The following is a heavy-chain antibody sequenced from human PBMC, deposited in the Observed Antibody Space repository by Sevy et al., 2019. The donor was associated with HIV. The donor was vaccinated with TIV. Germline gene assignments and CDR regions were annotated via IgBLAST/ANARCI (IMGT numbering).Heavy chain of an antibody. CDR2: FDPEDGET. V-gene: IGHV1-24*01. CDR3: ATTKDYYEGSGYPFDG. CDR1: GSALTELA. Sequence: ASVKVSCKVSGSALTELAMHSVRQAPGKGLEWMATFDPEDGETFYAQKFQGRVTMTEDTSTDTAYLELVSLRSEDTAVYYCATTKDYYEGSGYPFDGWGQGTLVTVSS. D-gene: IGHD3-22*01. J-gene: IGHJ4*02.